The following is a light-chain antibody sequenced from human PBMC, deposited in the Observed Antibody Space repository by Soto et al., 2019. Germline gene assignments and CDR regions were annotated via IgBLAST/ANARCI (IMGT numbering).Light chain of an antibody. Sequence: EIVMTQSPATLSVSPGERATLSCRASQSVRSNLAWYRQKPGQSPRLLIYDASKRATGIPARFSGSGSGTDFTLTISSLEPEDFAIYYCQQRTKWITFGQGTKVDI. CDR1: QSVRSN. CDR3: QQRTKWIT. V-gene: IGKV3-11*01. J-gene: IGKJ1*01. CDR2: DAS.